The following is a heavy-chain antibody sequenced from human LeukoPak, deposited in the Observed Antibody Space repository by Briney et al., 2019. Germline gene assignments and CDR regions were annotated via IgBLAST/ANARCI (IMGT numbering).Heavy chain of an antibody. CDR3: ASLTGPQPGY. CDR1: GGTFSSYA. CDR2: IIPIFGTA. J-gene: IGHJ4*02. V-gene: IGHV1-69*13. D-gene: IGHD1-14*01. Sequence: AASVKVSCKASGGTFSSYAISWVRQAPGQGLEWMGGIIPIFGTANHAQKSQGRVTITADESTSTAYMELSSLRSEDTAVYYCASLTGPQPGYWGQGTLVTVSS.